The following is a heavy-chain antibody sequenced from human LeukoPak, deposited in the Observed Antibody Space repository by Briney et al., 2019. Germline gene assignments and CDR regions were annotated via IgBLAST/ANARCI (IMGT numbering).Heavy chain of an antibody. CDR3: AKDLRF. CDR1: GFTFSCFA. CDR2: ISGSGITT. D-gene: IGHD3-3*01. V-gene: IGHV3-23*01. Sequence: GGSLRLSCAASGFTFSCFAMSWFRQAPGKGLEWVSAISGSGITTYYAGSVKGRFAISRDNSMNTLYLQMSSLTDEDTAVYFCAKDLRFGGQGTLVTVSS. J-gene: IGHJ4*02.